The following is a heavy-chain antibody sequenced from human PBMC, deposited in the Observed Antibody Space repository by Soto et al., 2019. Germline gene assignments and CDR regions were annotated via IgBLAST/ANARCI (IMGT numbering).Heavy chain of an antibody. D-gene: IGHD3-22*01. Sequence: SETLSLTCAVYGGSFSGYYWSWIRQPPGKXLEWIGEINHSGSTNYNPSLKSRVTISVDTSKNQFSLKLSSVTAADTAVYYCARPQTYYYDSSGSDAFDIWGQGTMVTVSS. V-gene: IGHV4-34*01. CDR1: GGSFSGYY. CDR3: ARPQTYYYDSSGSDAFDI. CDR2: INHSGST. J-gene: IGHJ3*02.